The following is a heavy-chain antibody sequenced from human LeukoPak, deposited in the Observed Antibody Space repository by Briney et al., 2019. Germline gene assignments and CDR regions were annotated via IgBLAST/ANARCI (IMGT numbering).Heavy chain of an antibody. V-gene: IGHV4-4*07. D-gene: IGHD2-2*01. CDR2: IYTSGST. J-gene: IGHJ4*02. Sequence: SETLSLTCTVSGDSISGFYWSWIRQAAGKGLEWIGHIYTSGSTNYNPSLKSRVTMSVDMSKNQFSLKLRSVAAADTAVYYCARDVVAARGSFDYWGQGTLVTVSS. CDR1: GDSISGFY. CDR3: ARDVVAARGSFDY.